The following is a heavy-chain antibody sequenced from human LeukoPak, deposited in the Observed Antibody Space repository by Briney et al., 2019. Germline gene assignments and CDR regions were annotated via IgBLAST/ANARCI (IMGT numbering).Heavy chain of an antibody. CDR3: ARGLQDYYALDV. J-gene: IGHJ6*02. CDR1: GFTFSSYA. V-gene: IGHV3-64*01. Sequence: GGSLRLSCAASGFTFSSYAMHWVRQAPGKGLEYVSAISSNGGSTYYANSVNGRFTISRDNSKNTLYLQMGSLRAEDMAVYYCARGLQDYYALDVWGQGTTVTVSS. D-gene: IGHD5-24*01. CDR2: ISSNGGST.